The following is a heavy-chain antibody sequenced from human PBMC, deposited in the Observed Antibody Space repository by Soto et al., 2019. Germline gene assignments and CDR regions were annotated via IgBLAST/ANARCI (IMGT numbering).Heavy chain of an antibody. CDR3: ARGVGRSSWTSFDS. V-gene: IGHV4-4*07. J-gene: IGHJ4*02. Sequence: KPSETLSLTCTVSGSSISSDYWSWIRQPAGKGLEWIGRIYISENTHYNPSLRSRVSMSLDTSKNQLSLNLSSVTAADTAVYYCARGVGRSSWTSFDSWGQGTLVTVSS. CDR2: IYISENT. D-gene: IGHD6-13*01. CDR1: GSSISSDY.